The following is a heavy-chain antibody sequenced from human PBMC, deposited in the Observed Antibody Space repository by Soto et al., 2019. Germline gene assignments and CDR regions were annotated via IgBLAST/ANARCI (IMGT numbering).Heavy chain of an antibody. CDR3: AKDRVGGTFYTPLAF. Sequence: PGGSMRLSSQASGFNFDNYGMHWVRQDTGKGLEWVAVITYDGSFQYYADSVKGRFTISRDNSKNTLSLHLNTLKPEDTAVYHCAKDRVGGTFYTPLAFWGQGTLVTVSS. D-gene: IGHD1-7*01. J-gene: IGHJ4*02. CDR1: GFNFDNYG. CDR2: ITYDGSFQ. V-gene: IGHV3-30*18.